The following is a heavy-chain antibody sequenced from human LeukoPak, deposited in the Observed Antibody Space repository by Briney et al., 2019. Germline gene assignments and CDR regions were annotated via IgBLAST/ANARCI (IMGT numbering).Heavy chain of an antibody. CDR3: ARSQFDY. J-gene: IGHJ4*02. V-gene: IGHV3-74*01. CDR1: GFAFSSYW. CDR2: VNGDGSST. Sequence: GGSLRLSCAASGFAFSSYWMLWVRQAPGKGLVWVSRVNGDGSSTTYADSVKGRFTISRDNDKNILYLQMNSLRVEDTATYYCARSQFDYRGQGILVTVSS.